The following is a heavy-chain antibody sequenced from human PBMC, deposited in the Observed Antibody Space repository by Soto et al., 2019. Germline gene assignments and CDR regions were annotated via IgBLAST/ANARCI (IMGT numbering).Heavy chain of an antibody. CDR3: ARVGGYSSSWYLLGAFDI. CDR1: GFSVSSNY. CDR2: IYSGGST. D-gene: IGHD6-13*01. J-gene: IGHJ3*02. Sequence: GGSLRLSCAASGFSVSSNYMSWVGQAPGKRREWVSVIYSGGSTYYADSVKGRFTISRDNSKNTLYLQMNSLRAEDTAVYYCARVGGYSSSWYLLGAFDIWGQGTMVTVSS. V-gene: IGHV3-53*01.